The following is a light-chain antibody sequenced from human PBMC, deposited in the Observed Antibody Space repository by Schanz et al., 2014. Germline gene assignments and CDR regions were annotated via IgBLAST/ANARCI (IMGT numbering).Light chain of an antibody. Sequence: QSALTQPASVSGSPGQSVTISCTGSSSDIGGYNYVSWYQQHPGKVPKLIIYAVTDRPSGVSDRFSGSKSGYTASLTISGLQAEDEADYYCSSYAGSAHVFGTGTKLTVL. V-gene: IGLV2-14*03. CDR3: SSYAGSAHV. CDR2: AVT. CDR1: SSDIGGYNY. J-gene: IGLJ1*01.